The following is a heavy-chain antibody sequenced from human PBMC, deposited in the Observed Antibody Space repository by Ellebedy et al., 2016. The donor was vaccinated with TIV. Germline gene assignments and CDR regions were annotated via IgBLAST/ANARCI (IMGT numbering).Heavy chain of an antibody. J-gene: IGHJ5*02. Sequence: SETLSLTCTVSGGSITNYYWNWIRQPPGKGLEWIGYIYDSGTANYNPSLKSRVTMSVDTSKNQISLKLRSVAAADTAVYYCARGLSALRGGLLSFWFDPWGQGTLVTVSS. CDR1: GGSITNYY. CDR2: IYDSGTA. D-gene: IGHD3-10*01. CDR3: ARGLSALRGGLLSFWFDP. V-gene: IGHV4-59*01.